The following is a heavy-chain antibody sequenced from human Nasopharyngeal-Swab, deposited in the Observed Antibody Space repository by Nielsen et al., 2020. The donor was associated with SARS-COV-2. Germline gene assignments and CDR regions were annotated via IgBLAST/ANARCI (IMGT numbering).Heavy chain of an antibody. CDR3: ARVEGGYCSSTSCFSYYFDY. D-gene: IGHD2-2*03. CDR1: GFTFSSYW. Sequence: GGSLRLSCAASGFTFSSYWMSWVRQAPGKGLEWVANIKQDGSEKYYVDSVKGRFTISRDNAKNSLYLQMNSLRAEDTAVYYCARVEGGYCSSTSCFSYYFDYWGRGTLVTVSS. V-gene: IGHV3-7*01. J-gene: IGHJ4*02. CDR2: IKQDGSEK.